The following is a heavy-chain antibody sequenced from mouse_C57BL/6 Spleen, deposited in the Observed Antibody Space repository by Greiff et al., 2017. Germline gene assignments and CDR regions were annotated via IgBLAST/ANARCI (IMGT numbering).Heavy chain of an antibody. CDR2: IDPEDGET. J-gene: IGHJ1*03. D-gene: IGHD3-2*02. V-gene: IGHV14-2*01. CDR1: GFNIKDYY. Sequence: EVQLQQSGAELVKPGASVKLSCTASGFNIKDYYMHWVKQRTEQGLEWIGRIDPEDGETKYAPQFQGKATITADTSSNTSYLQLSSLTSEDTAVYYCARSGWDDWYFDVWGTGTTVTVSS. CDR3: ARSGWDDWYFDV.